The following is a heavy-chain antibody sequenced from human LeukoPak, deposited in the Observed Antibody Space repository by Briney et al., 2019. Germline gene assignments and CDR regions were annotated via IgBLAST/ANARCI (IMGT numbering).Heavy chain of an antibody. D-gene: IGHD5-24*01. Sequence: SETLSLTCIVSGGSISGSNYYWGWIRQPPGMGLEWIGSIFYSGRTYFNPSLKSRVTISVDTSKNQFSLRLSSVTAADTAVYYCARHEEEDGYNAKTLDYWGQGALVTSPQ. CDR2: IFYSGRT. V-gene: IGHV4-39*01. CDR3: ARHEEEDGYNAKTLDY. J-gene: IGHJ4*02. CDR1: GGSISGSNYY.